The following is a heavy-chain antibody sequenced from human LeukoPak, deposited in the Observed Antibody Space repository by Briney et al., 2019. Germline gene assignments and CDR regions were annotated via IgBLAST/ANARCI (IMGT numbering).Heavy chain of an antibody. D-gene: IGHD1-14*01. J-gene: IGHJ4*02. CDR3: ARVGRRPTGAYFDY. V-gene: IGHV4-39*01. Sequence: SETLSLTCTVSGGSISSYYWGWIRQPLGKGLEWIGSIYYSGSTYYNPSLKSRVTISVDTSKNQFSLKLSSVTAADTAVYYCARVGRRPTGAYFDYWGQGTLVTVSS. CDR1: GGSISSYY. CDR2: IYYSGST.